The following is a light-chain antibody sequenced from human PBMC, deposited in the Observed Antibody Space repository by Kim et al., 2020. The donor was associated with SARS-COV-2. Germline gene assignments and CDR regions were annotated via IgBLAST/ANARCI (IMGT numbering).Light chain of an antibody. CDR1: NASIGAGYD. V-gene: IGLV1-40*01. J-gene: IGLJ3*02. CDR3: QSYDTSLSAWV. Sequence: TSARTGSNASIGAGYDLHGYQQLPGTAPQRLIYANANRPAGVPGRFSAFRSGTSASPAITGLQGVDEANYYCQSYDTSLSAWVFGGGTQLTVL. CDR2: ANA.